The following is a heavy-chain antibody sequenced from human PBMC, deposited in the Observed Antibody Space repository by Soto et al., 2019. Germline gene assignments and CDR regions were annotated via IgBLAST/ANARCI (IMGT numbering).Heavy chain of an antibody. CDR2: IYYSGST. V-gene: IGHV4-31*03. CDR3: ASGSDCSGGSCYSLTLHY. D-gene: IGHD2-15*01. Sequence: QVQLQESGPGLVKPSQTLSLTCTVSGGSISSGGYYWSWIRQHPGKGLEWIGYIYYSGSTYYNPXXKSRVTISVDXXKXQXXRKLSSVTAADTAVYYCASGSDCSGGSCYSLTLHYWGQGTLVTVSS. CDR1: GGSISSGGYY. J-gene: IGHJ4*02.